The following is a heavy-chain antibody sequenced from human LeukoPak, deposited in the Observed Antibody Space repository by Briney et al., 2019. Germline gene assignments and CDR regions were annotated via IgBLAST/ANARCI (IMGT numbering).Heavy chain of an antibody. CDR2: MNPNSGAT. Sequence: ASVTVSCTASGYTFTSYDFNWLRQATGQGPEWMGWMNPNSGATGYAQKFQGRVTMTRDTSTSTVYMELSSLRSEDTAVYYCARGVELSENPEFDYWGQGTLVTVSS. CDR1: GYTFTSYD. V-gene: IGHV1-8*01. J-gene: IGHJ4*02. CDR3: ARGVELSENPEFDY. D-gene: IGHD3-16*02.